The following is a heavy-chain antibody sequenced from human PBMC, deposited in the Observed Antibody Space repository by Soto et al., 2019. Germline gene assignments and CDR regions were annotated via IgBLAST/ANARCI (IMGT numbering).Heavy chain of an antibody. CDR1: GYTFTSYG. CDR3: ARDPTIFGVVQNYGMDV. Sequence: QVQLVQSGAEVKKPGASVKVSCKASGYTFTSYGICWVRQAPGQGLEWMGWISAYNGNTNYAQKLKGRVTMTTDTSTSTAYMELRCLRSDDTAIYYCARDPTIFGVVQNYGMDVWGQGTTVTVSS. J-gene: IGHJ6*02. CDR2: ISAYNGNT. D-gene: IGHD3-3*01. V-gene: IGHV1-18*01.